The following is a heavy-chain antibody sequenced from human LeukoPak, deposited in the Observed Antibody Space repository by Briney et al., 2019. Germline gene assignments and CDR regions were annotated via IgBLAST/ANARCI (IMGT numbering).Heavy chain of an antibody. D-gene: IGHD2/OR15-2a*01. CDR2: INSGGSST. CDR1: GFTFSSYW. Sequence: GGTLRLSCAASGFTFSSYWMHWVRQAPGKGLVWVSRINSGGSSTSYADSVKGRFTISRDNAKNTLHLQMNSLRAEDTAVYYCARSMGMFDYWGQGTLVTVSS. CDR3: ARSMGMFDY. V-gene: IGHV3-74*01. J-gene: IGHJ4*02.